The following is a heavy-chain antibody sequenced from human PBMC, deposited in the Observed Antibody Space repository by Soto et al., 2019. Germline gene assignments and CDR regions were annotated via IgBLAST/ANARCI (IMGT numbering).Heavy chain of an antibody. J-gene: IGHJ5*02. V-gene: IGHV4-59*01. CDR3: ARDQSQLLSTGNWFDP. CDR1: GGSISSYY. CDR2: IYYSGST. D-gene: IGHD2-2*01. Sequence: LSLTCTVSGGSISSYYWSWIRQPPGKGLEWIGYIYYSGSTNYNPSLKSRVTISVDTSKNQFSLKLSSVTAADTAVYYCARDQSQLLSTGNWFDPWGQGTLVTVSS.